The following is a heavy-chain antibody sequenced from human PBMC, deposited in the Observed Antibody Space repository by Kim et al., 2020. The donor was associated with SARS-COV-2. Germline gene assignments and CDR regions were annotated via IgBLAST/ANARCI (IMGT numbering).Heavy chain of an antibody. V-gene: IGHV3-23*01. Sequence: RFTISRDNSKNTLYLQMNSLRAEDTAVYYCAKDRRGLEYSSGWYGDFDYWGQGTLVTVSS. J-gene: IGHJ4*02. D-gene: IGHD6-19*01. CDR3: AKDRRGLEYSSGWYGDFDY.